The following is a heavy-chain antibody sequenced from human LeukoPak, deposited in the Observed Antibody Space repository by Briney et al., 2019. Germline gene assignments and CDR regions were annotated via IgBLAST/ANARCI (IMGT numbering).Heavy chain of an antibody. J-gene: IGHJ4*02. V-gene: IGHV3-30-3*01. D-gene: IGHD3-22*01. CDR2: ISNDGSNK. Sequence: GESLKISCAASGFPFSNYAMDWVRQAPGKGLEWVAVISNDGSNKYYADSVKGRFTISRDNSKNTLYLQMHSLRAEDTAVYYCAKDLTYYYDSSGYSSFDYWGQGTRVTISS. CDR3: AKDLTYYYDSSGYSSFDY. CDR1: GFPFSNYA.